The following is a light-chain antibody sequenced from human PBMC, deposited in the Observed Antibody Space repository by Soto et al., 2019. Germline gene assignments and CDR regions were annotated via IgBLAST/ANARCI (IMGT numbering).Light chain of an antibody. CDR1: QGIYTH. CDR3: QTYDKAPWT. Sequence: QRTQYPSSLSSSVGYRVTITCRASQGIYTHLAWYQQKTWNAPKLMIYAESTLQSGVPSRLSASGSGKDFIITISDLQSEDVGTYFCQTYDKAPWTSGSGTKVDSK. CDR2: AES. J-gene: IGKJ1*01. V-gene: IGKV1-27*01.